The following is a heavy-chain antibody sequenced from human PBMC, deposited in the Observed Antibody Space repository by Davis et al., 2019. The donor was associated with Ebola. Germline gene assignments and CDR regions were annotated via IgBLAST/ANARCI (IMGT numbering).Heavy chain of an antibody. CDR1: GLTFSNFL. Sequence: PGGSLRLSCAASGLTFSNFLMHWVRQAPGKGLMWVSRILSDGSGTIYADSVKGRFTISRDNAKDTLYLQMNSLRDEDTAVYYCARGKGTSTTPLDYWGQGTLVTVSS. D-gene: IGHD1-14*01. J-gene: IGHJ4*02. CDR2: ILSDGSGT. V-gene: IGHV3-74*01. CDR3: ARGKGTSTTPLDY.